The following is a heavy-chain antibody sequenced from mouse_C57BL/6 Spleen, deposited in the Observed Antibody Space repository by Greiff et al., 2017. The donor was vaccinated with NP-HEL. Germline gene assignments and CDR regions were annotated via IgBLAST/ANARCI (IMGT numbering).Heavy chain of an antibody. J-gene: IGHJ2*01. CDR2: IYPGSGST. CDR3: AKANGSSFRRGYFDY. CDR1: GYTFTSYW. Sequence: VKLQQPGAELVKPGASVKMSCKASGYTFTSYWITWVKQRPGQGLEWIGDIYPGSGSTNYNEKFKSKATLTVDTSSSTAYMQLSSLTSEDSAVYYCAKANGSSFRRGYFDYWGQGTTLTVSS. D-gene: IGHD1-1*01. V-gene: IGHV1-55*01.